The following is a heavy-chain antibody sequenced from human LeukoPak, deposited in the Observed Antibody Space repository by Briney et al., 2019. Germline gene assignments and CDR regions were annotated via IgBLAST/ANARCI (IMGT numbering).Heavy chain of an antibody. Sequence: GASVKVSCKASGYIFTDYYIHWVRQAPGQGLEWMGIINPSGGSTGYAQKFQGRVTITRDTSASTAYMELSSLRSEDTAVYYCARGASSNEFDPWGQGTLVTVSS. CDR1: GYIFTDYY. CDR3: ARGASSNEFDP. CDR2: INPSGGST. J-gene: IGHJ5*02. V-gene: IGHV1-46*01.